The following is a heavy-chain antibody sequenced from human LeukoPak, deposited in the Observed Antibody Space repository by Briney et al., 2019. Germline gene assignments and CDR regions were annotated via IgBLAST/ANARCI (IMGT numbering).Heavy chain of an antibody. CDR1: GFTFDDYG. CDR2: INWNGGST. Sequence: PGGSLRLSCAASGFTFDDYGMSWVRQAPGKGLEWVSGINWNGGSTGYADSVKGRFTISRDNAKNSLYLQMNSLRAEDTALYYCARDAEIADTAMATSHAFDIWGQGTMVTVSS. V-gene: IGHV3-20*04. J-gene: IGHJ3*02. D-gene: IGHD5-18*01. CDR3: ARDAEIADTAMATSHAFDI.